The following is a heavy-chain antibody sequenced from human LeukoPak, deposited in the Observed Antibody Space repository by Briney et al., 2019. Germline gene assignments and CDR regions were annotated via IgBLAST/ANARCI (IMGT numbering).Heavy chain of an antibody. CDR3: ARGNTALFPDY. V-gene: IGHV4-34*01. D-gene: IGHD2-21*02. J-gene: IGHJ4*02. CDR2: INHSGST. Sequence: SETLSLTCAVYGGSFSGYYWSWLRQPPGKGPEWIGEINHSGSTNYNPSLKSRVTISVDTSKNQFSLKLSSVTAADTAVYYCARGNTALFPDYWGRGTLVTVSS. CDR1: GGSFSGYY.